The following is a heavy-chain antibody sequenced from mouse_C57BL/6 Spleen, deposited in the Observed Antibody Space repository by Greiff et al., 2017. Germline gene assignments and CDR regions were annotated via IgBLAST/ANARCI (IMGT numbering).Heavy chain of an antibody. V-gene: IGHV1-69*01. CDR2: IVPSDSYP. J-gene: IGHJ3*01. Sequence: VQLQQPGAELVMPGASVKLSCKASGYTFTSYWMHWVKQRPGQGLEWIREIVPSDSYPNYNQKFKGKSTLTVDKSSSTAYMQLSSLTSEDSAVYYCARSEYGNCVWFAYWGQGTLVTVSA. CDR1: GYTFTSYW. CDR3: ARSEYGNCVWFAY. D-gene: IGHD2-1*01.